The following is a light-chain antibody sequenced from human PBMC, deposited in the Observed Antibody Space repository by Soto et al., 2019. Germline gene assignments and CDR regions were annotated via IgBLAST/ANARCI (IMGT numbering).Light chain of an antibody. CDR1: NTDIGGHKY. CDR3: SSYTGTNNFVL. J-gene: IGLJ2*01. V-gene: IGLV2-8*01. CDR2: EVS. Sequence: QSALTHPPSASGSPGQSVTISCPGTNTDIGGHKYVSWYQPHLGTSPKLLIYEVSERPSGVPDRFSGSKSDNAASLTVSVLHAEDEAMYDCSSYTGTNNFVLFGGGTQLTVL.